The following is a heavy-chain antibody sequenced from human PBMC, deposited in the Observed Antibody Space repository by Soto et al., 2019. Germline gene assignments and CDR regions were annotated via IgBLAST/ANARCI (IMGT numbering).Heavy chain of an antibody. D-gene: IGHD3-22*01. Sequence: ASVKVSCKAPGYTFTGYSMHWVRHAPGQGLEWMGWINPNSGGTNYAQKFQGRVTMTRDTSISTAYMELSRLRSDDTAVYYCARDRYYDRRRAYYYYGMDVWGQGTTVTVSS. CDR3: ARDRYYDRRRAYYYYGMDV. V-gene: IGHV1-2*02. CDR2: INPNSGGT. CDR1: GYTFTGYS. J-gene: IGHJ6*02.